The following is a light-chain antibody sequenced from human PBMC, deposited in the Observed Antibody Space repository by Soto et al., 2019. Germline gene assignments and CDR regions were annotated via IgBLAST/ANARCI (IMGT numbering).Light chain of an antibody. CDR3: SSFAGSDSVV. CDR2: EVT. J-gene: IGLJ2*01. Sequence: QSALTQPPSASGSPGQSVTISCTGTSSDVGGYNYVSWYQQHAGKGPKLMIYEVTKRPSGVPDRFSGSKFGNTASLTVSGLQAVDEAAYYCSSFAGSDSVVFGGGTKVTVL. V-gene: IGLV2-8*01. CDR1: SSDVGGYNY.